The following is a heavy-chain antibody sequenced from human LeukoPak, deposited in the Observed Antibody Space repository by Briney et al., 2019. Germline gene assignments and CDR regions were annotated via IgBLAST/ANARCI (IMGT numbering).Heavy chain of an antibody. Sequence: SETLSLTCTVSGGSISSSSYYWGWIRQPPGKGLEWIGSIYYSGSTYYNPSLKSRVTISVDTSKNQFSLKLSSVTAADTAVHYCARTKYSSSWFFDYWGQGTLVTVSS. D-gene: IGHD6-13*01. CDR1: GGSISSSSYY. V-gene: IGHV4-39*01. CDR2: IYYSGST. J-gene: IGHJ4*02. CDR3: ARTKYSSSWFFDY.